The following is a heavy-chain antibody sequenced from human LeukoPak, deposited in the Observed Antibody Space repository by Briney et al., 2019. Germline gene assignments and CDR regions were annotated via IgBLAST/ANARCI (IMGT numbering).Heavy chain of an antibody. V-gene: IGHV3-30-3*01. CDR3: AKTSRGGSGSYLYYYYAMDV. CDR2: ISYDGSNK. CDR1: GFTFSSYA. J-gene: IGHJ6*02. D-gene: IGHD3-10*01. Sequence: PGGSLRLSCAASGFTFSSYAMHWVRQAPGKGLEWVAVISYDGSNKYYADSVKGRFTISRDNSKNTLYLQMNSLRAEDTAVYYCAKTSRGGSGSYLYYYYAMDVWGQGTTVTVSS.